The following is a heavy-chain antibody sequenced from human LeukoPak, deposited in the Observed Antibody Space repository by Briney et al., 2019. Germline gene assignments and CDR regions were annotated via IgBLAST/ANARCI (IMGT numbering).Heavy chain of an antibody. D-gene: IGHD1-1*01. CDR2: IKRDGSEK. V-gene: IGHV3-7*01. Sequence: GGSLRLSCAASGFSFSSYWMSWVRQAPGKGLEWVANIKRDGSEKYYVDSVKGRFTISRDNAKNSLYLQMNSQRAEDTAVYYCARDPVRRYDYWGQGTLVTVSS. CDR1: GFSFSSYW. CDR3: ARDPVRRYDY. J-gene: IGHJ4*02.